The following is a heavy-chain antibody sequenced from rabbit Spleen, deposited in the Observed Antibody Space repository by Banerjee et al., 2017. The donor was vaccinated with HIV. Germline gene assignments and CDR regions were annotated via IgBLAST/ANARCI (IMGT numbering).Heavy chain of an antibody. J-gene: IGHJ4*01. D-gene: IGHD5-1*01. Sequence: QELLEESGGGLVKPEGSLTLTCKASGFDLSSYYYMCWVRQAPGKGLEWIACIDSGSSGFTYFANWAKGRFTISKASSTTVTLQMTSLTAADTATYFCARDLVTVIGWNFNLWGPGTLVTVS. CDR3: ARDLVTVIGWNFNL. V-gene: IGHV1S45*01. CDR1: GFDLSSYYY. CDR2: IDSGSSGFT.